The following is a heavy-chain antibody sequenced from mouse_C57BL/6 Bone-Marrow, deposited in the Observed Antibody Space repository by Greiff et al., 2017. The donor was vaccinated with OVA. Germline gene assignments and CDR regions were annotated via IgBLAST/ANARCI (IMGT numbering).Heavy chain of an antibody. J-gene: IGHJ4*01. Sequence: VQLQQSGAELARPGASVKLSCKASGYTFTSYGISWVKQRTGQGLEWIGEIYPRSGNTYYNEKFKGKATLTADKSSSTAYMELRSLTSEDSAVDFGARCDYYSNLNYAMDYWGQGTAVTVSS. D-gene: IGHD2-5*01. CDR3: ARCDYYSNLNYAMDY. V-gene: IGHV1-81*01. CDR2: IYPRSGNT. CDR1: GYTFTSYG.